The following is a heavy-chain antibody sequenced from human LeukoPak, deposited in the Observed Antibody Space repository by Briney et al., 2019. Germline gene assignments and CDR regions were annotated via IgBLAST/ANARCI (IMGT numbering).Heavy chain of an antibody. J-gene: IGHJ4*02. V-gene: IGHV1-8*01. D-gene: IGHD3-10*01. CDR1: GYTFTSYD. Sequence: GASVKVSCKASGYTFTSYDINWVRQATGQGLEWMGWMNPNSGNTGYAQKFQGRVTMIRNTSISTAYMELSSLRSEDTAVYYCARGHYGSGRYYFDYWGQGTLVTVSS. CDR2: MNPNSGNT. CDR3: ARGHYGSGRYYFDY.